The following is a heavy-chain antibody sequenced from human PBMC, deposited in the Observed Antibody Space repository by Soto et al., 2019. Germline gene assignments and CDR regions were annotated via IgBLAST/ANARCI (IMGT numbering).Heavy chain of an antibody. J-gene: IGHJ6*03. CDR2: IIPILGIA. V-gene: IGHV1-69*02. CDR1: GGTFSSYT. Sequence: GASVKVSCKASGGTFSSYTISWVRQAPGQGLEWMGRIIPILGIANYAQKFQGRVTITADKSTSTAYMELSSLRSEDTAVYYCARGRVAGKYYYYYMDVWGKGTTVTVSS. CDR3: ARGRVAGKYYYYYMDV. D-gene: IGHD2-15*01.